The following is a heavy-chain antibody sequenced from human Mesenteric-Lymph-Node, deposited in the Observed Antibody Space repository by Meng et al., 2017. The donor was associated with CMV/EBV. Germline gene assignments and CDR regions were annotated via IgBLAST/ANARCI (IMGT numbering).Heavy chain of an antibody. J-gene: IGHJ4*02. D-gene: IGHD6-6*01. CDR3: ARAAARRPIDY. CDR2: INHSGST. CDR1: GGSFSGYY. Sequence: GSLRLSCAVYGGSFSGYYWSWIRQPPGKGLEWIGEINHSGSTNYNPSLKSRVTISVDTSKNQFSLKLSSVTAADTAVYYCARAAARRPIDYWGQGTLVTVSS. V-gene: IGHV4-34*01.